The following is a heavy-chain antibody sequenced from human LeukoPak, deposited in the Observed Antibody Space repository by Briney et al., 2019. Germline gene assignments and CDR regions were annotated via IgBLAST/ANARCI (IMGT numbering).Heavy chain of an antibody. CDR2: ISGSGGST. CDR1: GFTFSSYA. D-gene: IGHD2-8*01. CDR3: AQDRIVLMVYAMGYFDF. J-gene: IGHJ4*02. V-gene: IGHV3-23*01. Sequence: GGSLRLSCAASGFTFSSYAMSWVRQSPGKGLEWVSAISGSGGSTYYADSVKGRFTISRDNSKNTLYLQMNSLRAEDTAVYYCAQDRIVLMVYAMGYFDFWGQGTLVTVSS.